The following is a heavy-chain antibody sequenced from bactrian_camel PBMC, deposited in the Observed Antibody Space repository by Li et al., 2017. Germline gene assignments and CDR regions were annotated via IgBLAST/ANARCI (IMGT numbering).Heavy chain of an antibody. Sequence: DVQLVESGGGAVQPGGSLRLPCAASGFSFSSNWMIWVRQAPGKGLEWVSAINSGGGSTYYTDSVKGRFTISRDNAENTLYLQMNSLKPEDTAMYYCAADSARAGWFSSTSCRFKYWGQGTQVTVS. J-gene: IGHJ4*01. CDR2: INSGGGST. CDR1: GFSFSSNW. CDR3: AADSARAGWFSSTSCRFKY. D-gene: IGHD5*01. V-gene: IGHV3S40*01.